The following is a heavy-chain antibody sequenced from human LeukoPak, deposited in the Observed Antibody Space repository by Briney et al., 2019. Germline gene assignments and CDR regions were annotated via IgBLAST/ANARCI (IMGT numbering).Heavy chain of an antibody. CDR1: GGSISSNNW. J-gene: IGHJ4*02. CDR2: IYHSGST. CDR3: VRANYFDY. Sequence: PSETLSLTCAVSGGSISSNNWWSWIRQPPGKGLEWIGEIYHSGSTNYNPSLKSRVNISVDKSKSQFSLKLNSVTAADTAVYYCVRANYFDYWGQGTLVTVSS. V-gene: IGHV4-4*02.